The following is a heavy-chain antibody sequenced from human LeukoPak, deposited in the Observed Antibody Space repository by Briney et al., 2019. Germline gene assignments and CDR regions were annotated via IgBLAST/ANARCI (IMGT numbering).Heavy chain of an antibody. J-gene: IGHJ4*02. CDR1: GFTFTSAP. CDR3: ATKTPGNYPYDY. Sequence: GGSLRLSCVLSGFTFTSAPMNWVRQAPGKGLEWVSTSGTDGDTYYADSVKGRFTISRDNSKNTVHLQMTSQRVEDTAVYYCATKTPGNYPYDYWGQGTLVIVSP. D-gene: IGHD3-22*01. V-gene: IGHV3-23*01. CDR2: SGTDGDT.